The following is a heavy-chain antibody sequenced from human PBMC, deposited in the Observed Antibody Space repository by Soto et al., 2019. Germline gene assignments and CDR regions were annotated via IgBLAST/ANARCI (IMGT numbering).Heavy chain of an antibody. D-gene: IGHD3-16*01. CDR2: TSYDGSNN. V-gene: IGHV3-33*05. CDR3: ARWGTTGGLDV. J-gene: IGHJ4*02. Sequence: QVQLVKSGGGVVQPGTSLRLSCVGSGFTFRSYVIHWARQAPGKGLEWVALTSYDGSNNVYGESVKGRFNISRDNSRNTVELQMDSLRLEDTALYYCARWGTTGGLDVWGQGTLVSVSS. CDR1: GFTFRSYV.